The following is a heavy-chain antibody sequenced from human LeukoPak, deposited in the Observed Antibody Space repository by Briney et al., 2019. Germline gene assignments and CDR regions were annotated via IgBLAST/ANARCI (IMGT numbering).Heavy chain of an antibody. V-gene: IGHV3-23*01. CDR2: IGGTGDRT. D-gene: IGHD6-19*01. CDR3: AKDPVVYHGGSGWHYFDY. CDR1: RFTFSSYA. J-gene: IGHJ4*02. Sequence: GGSLRLSCAASRFTFSSYAMSWVRQAPGRGLEWVSTIGGTGDRTYYADSVKGRFTISRDNSMDTLFLQMNSLKAEDTAVYYCAKDPVVYHGGSGWHYFDYWGQGTLVTVSS.